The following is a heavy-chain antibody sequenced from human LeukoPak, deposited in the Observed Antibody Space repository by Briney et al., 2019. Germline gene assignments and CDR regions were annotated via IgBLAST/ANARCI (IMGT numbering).Heavy chain of an antibody. CDR1: GFTFSRYA. CDR3: DQSRYCSGGSCYRAYEADIDY. D-gene: IGHD2-15*01. V-gene: IGHV3-23*01. CDR2: ISGNGGST. J-gene: IGHJ4*02. Sequence: PGGSLRLCCAASGFTFSRYAMTRVRQAPGKGLEWVSGISGNGGSTYYADSVKGRFTIYRDNSKNTLYLQMNSLSAQATAVYYCDQSRYCSGGSCYRAYEADIDYWGEGPVVTVSS.